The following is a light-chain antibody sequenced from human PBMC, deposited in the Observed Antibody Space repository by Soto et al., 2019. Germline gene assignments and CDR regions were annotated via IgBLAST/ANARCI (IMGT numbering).Light chain of an antibody. CDR2: DAS. CDR1: QSVSSY. Sequence: EIVLTQSPATLSLSPGERATLSCRVSQSVSSYLAWYQQKPGQAPRLLIYDASNRATGIPARFSGSGSGTDFTLTISSLEPEDFAVYYCQRRSNWPPTFGQGTKVEIK. J-gene: IGKJ1*01. CDR3: QRRSNWPPT. V-gene: IGKV3-11*01.